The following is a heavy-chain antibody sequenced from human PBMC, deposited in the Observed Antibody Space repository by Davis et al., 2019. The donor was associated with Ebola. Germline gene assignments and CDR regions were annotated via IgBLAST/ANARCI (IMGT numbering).Heavy chain of an antibody. V-gene: IGHV3-53*05. CDR1: GFTVSSNY. Sequence: GESLKISCAASGFTVSSNYMSWVRQAPGKGLEWVSVIYNGGSTYYADSVKGWFTISRDNSKNTLYLQMNSLRAEDTAVYYCARGRHSSGWYGVDYWGQGTLVIVSS. CDR2: IYNGGST. J-gene: IGHJ4*02. CDR3: ARGRHSSGWYGVDY. D-gene: IGHD6-19*01.